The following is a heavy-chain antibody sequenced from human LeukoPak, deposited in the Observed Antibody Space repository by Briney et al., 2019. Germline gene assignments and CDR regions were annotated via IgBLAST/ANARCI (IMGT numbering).Heavy chain of an antibody. CDR1: GFTFSDYY. J-gene: IGHJ3*02. V-gene: IGHV3-11*04. D-gene: IGHD2-15*01. Sequence: GWSLRLSCAASGFTFSDYYMSWIRQAPGKGLEWVSYISSSGSTIYYADSVKGRFTISRDNAKNSLYLQMNSLRAEDTAVYYCASDIAPRYCSGGSCPPPRDAFDIWGQGTMVTVSS. CDR2: ISSSGSTI. CDR3: ASDIAPRYCSGGSCPPPRDAFDI.